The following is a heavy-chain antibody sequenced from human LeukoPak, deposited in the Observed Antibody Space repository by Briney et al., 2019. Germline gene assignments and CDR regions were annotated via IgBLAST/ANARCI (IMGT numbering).Heavy chain of an antibody. CDR2: IWYDESNK. CDR1: GFAFSNYD. J-gene: IGHJ3*02. D-gene: IGHD3-10*01. Sequence: GGSLILSCAASGFAFSNYDMHWVRPAPGKGLEWVALIWYDESNKYYADSVKGRFTISRDNSKNTLYLQMNSLRVEDTAVYYCARGKLGSFDIWGQGTLVTVSS. V-gene: IGHV3-33*01. CDR3: ARGKLGSFDI.